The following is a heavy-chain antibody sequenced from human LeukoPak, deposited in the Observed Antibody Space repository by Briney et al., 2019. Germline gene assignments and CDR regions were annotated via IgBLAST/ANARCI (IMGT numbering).Heavy chain of an antibody. Sequence: GGSLRLSCAASGFSFDSSAMSWVRQAPGKGLEWVSTVGSSGVSTYYADSVKDRFTISRDNSKNTLYLQMNTLRADDTAVYYCAKSIRGPYYFDYWGQGTLVTVSS. CDR3: AKSIRGPYYFDY. CDR2: VGSSGVST. CDR1: GFSFDSSA. V-gene: IGHV3-23*01. J-gene: IGHJ4*02.